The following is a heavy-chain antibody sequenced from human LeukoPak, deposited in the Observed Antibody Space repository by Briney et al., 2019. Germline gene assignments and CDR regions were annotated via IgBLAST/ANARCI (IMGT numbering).Heavy chain of an antibody. J-gene: IGHJ4*02. CDR2: ISYDRSNK. D-gene: IGHD5-24*01. V-gene: IGHV3-30-3*01. CDR3: ARGIRDGYKKGYYFDY. CDR1: GFTFSSYA. Sequence: GGSLRLSCAASGFTFSSYAMHWVRQAPGKGLEWVAVISYDRSNKYYADSVKGRFTISRDNSKNTLYLQMNSLRAEDTAVYYCARGIRDGYKKGYYFDYWGQGTLVTVSS.